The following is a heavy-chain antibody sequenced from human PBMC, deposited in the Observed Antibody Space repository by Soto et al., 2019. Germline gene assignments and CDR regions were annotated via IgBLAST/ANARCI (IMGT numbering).Heavy chain of an antibody. CDR3: ARDAVGVVGATLWEDAFDI. Sequence: QVQLVESGGGVVQPGRSLRLSCAASGFTFSSYGMHWVRQAPGKGLEWVAVIWYDGSNKYYADSVKGRFTISRDNSKNTLYLQMNSLRAEDTAVYYCARDAVGVVGATLWEDAFDIWGQGTMVTVSS. CDR1: GFTFSSYG. J-gene: IGHJ3*02. D-gene: IGHD1-26*01. CDR2: IWYDGSNK. V-gene: IGHV3-33*01.